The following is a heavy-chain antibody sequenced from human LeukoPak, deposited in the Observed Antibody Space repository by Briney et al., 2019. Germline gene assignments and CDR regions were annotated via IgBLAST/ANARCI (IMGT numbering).Heavy chain of an antibody. D-gene: IGHD6-19*01. J-gene: IGHJ6*04. Sequence: ASVKVSCKASGYTFTSYGISWVRQAPGQGLEWMGWISAYNGNTNYAQKLQGRVTMTTDTSTSTAYMELRSLRSDDTAAYYCASVRGYSSGWYSGGYYYGMDVWGKGTTVTVSS. CDR1: GYTFTSYG. CDR2: ISAYNGNT. V-gene: IGHV1-18*04. CDR3: ASVRGYSSGWYSGGYYYGMDV.